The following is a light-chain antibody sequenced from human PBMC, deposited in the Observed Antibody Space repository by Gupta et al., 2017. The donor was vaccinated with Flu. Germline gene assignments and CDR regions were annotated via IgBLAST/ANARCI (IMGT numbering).Light chain of an antibody. Sequence: DIQMTQSPSSLSASVGDRVTITCRASQSISSYVNWYQQTPGKAPKFLIYSASNLQSGVSSRFSGSGSGSDFTLTISSLQPEDFATYYCQQSDNTPLTFGGGTKVDIK. J-gene: IGKJ4*01. CDR3: QQSDNTPLT. V-gene: IGKV1-39*01. CDR2: SAS. CDR1: QSISSY.